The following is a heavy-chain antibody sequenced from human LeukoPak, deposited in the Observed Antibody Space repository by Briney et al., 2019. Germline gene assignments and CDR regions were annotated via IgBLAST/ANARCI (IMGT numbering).Heavy chain of an antibody. Sequence: PSETLSLTCAVSGGSFIGYHWNWIRQLPGKGLEWIGEINPRGATNYNPSLKSRVTISVETSKNQFSLKLTSMTAADTAVYYCARDPTTVTSLPYYFDDWGQGTLVTVSS. D-gene: IGHD4-17*01. CDR1: GGSFIGYH. CDR3: ARDPTTVTSLPYYFDD. J-gene: IGHJ4*02. V-gene: IGHV4-34*01. CDR2: INPRGAT.